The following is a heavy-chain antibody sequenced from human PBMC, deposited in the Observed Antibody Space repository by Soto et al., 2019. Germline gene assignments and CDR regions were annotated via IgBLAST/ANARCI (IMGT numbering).Heavy chain of an antibody. V-gene: IGHV3-21*01. D-gene: IGHD2-15*01. Sequence: EVQLVESGGGLVKPGGSLRLSCAASGFTFSSYSMNWVRQAPGEGLEWVSSISSSSSYIYYADSVKGRFTISRDNAKNSLYLQRNSLRAEDTAVYYCARGATAATHGGFAPWGQGTLVTVSS. J-gene: IGHJ5*02. CDR3: ARGATAATHGGFAP. CDR2: ISSSSSYI. CDR1: GFTFSSYS.